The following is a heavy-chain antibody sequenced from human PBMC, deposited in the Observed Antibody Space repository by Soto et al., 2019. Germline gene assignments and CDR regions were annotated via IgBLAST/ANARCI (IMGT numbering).Heavy chain of an antibody. CDR1: GYTFTSYG. CDR2: ISAYNGNT. V-gene: IGHV1-18*04. CDR3: ATGPGYSSGWGYYYYGMDV. D-gene: IGHD6-19*01. J-gene: IGHJ6*02. Sequence: ASVKVSCKASGYTFTSYGISCVRQAPGQVLEWMGWISAYNGNTNYAQRLQGRVTMTTDTSTSTAYMELRSLRSDDTAVYYCATGPGYSSGWGYYYYGMDVWGQGTTVTVSS.